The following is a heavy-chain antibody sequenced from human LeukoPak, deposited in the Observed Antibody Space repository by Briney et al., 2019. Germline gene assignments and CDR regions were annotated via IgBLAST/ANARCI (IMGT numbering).Heavy chain of an antibody. CDR2: INHNGNVN. Sequence: RXAPGEGLEWVASINHNGNVNYYVDSVKGRFTISRDNAKNSLYLQMSNLRAEDTAVYFCARGGGLDVWGQGATVTVSS. D-gene: IGHD3-16*01. J-gene: IGHJ6*02. CDR3: ARGGGLDV. V-gene: IGHV3-7*03.